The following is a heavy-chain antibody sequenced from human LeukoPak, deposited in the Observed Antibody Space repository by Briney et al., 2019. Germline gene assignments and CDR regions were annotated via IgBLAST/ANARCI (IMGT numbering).Heavy chain of an antibody. CDR1: GFTFSNYA. D-gene: IGHD3-10*01. Sequence: PGGSLRLSCAASGFTFSNYAMSWVRPAPGKGLDWVISGSGSNTYYADSVKGRFTISRDNSKNTLYLQMNSLRAEDTAVYYCAKARGLWFGEPFDYWGQGTLVTVSS. J-gene: IGHJ4*02. CDR2: SGSGSNT. CDR3: AKARGLWFGEPFDY. V-gene: IGHV3-23*01.